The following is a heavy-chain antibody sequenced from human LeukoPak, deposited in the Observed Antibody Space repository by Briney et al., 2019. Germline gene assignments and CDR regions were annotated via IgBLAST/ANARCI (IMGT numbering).Heavy chain of an antibody. Sequence: PGGSLRLSCAASGFTFSDYYMSWIRQAPGKGLEWVSYISSSGSTIYYADSVKGRFTISRDNAKNSLYLQMNSLRAEDTAVYYCASPYCSSTSCYKDDVDYWGQGTLVTVSS. J-gene: IGHJ4*02. CDR1: GFTFSDYY. CDR2: ISSSGSTI. V-gene: IGHV3-11*04. D-gene: IGHD2-2*02. CDR3: ASPYCSSTSCYKDDVDY.